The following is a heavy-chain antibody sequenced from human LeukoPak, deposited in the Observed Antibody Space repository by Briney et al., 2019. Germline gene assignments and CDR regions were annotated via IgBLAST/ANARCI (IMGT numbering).Heavy chain of an antibody. CDR2: ITASGTAM. CDR3: ASSGSYRFDY. J-gene: IGHJ4*02. CDR1: GFTFSSYS. D-gene: IGHD1-26*01. V-gene: IGHV3-48*02. Sequence: GVSLRLSCAASGFTFSSYSMNWVRQAPGKGLEWVSHITASGTAMFYADSAKGRFTISRDNAKNSLYLQMNSLRDEDTAVYYCASSGSYRFDYWGQGTLVTVSS.